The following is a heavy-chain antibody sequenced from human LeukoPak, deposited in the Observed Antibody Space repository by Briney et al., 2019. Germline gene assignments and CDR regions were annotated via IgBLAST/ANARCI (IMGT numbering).Heavy chain of an antibody. Sequence: GRSLSLSCAASGLAVSSKYMNWVRQAPGKGLELVSVIYRGGSTKYDDSVKGRFTISRDNSKNTLYLQMNSLRADDTAVYYCIYGYTLDFWGQGTLVTVSS. D-gene: IGHD5-18*01. V-gene: IGHV3-53*01. CDR1: GLAVSSKY. J-gene: IGHJ4*02. CDR2: IYRGGST. CDR3: IYGYTLDF.